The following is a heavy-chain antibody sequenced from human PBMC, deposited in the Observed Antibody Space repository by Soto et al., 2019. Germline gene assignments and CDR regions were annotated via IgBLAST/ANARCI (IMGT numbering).Heavy chain of an antibody. CDR2: ISGSGGSK. D-gene: IGHD3-22*01. V-gene: IGHV3-23*01. CDR3: ADDLLLVVVITGNPIYF. Sequence: EVQLLESGGGLVQPGGSLRLSCAASGFTFSSYAMSWVRQAPGKGLEWVSAISGSGGSKYYVDSVKGRFTISRDNPKNPRQLQMNTVTAEDTAVYHCADDLLLVVVITGNPIYFWGPGTLVTLSS. J-gene: IGHJ4*01. CDR1: GFTFSSYA.